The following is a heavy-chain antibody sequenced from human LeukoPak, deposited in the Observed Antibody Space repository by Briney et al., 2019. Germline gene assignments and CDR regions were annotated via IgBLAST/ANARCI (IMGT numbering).Heavy chain of an antibody. CDR1: GFTFSSYW. V-gene: IGHV3-21*01. CDR2: ISSSSSYI. J-gene: IGHJ4*02. Sequence: GGSLRLSCAASGFTFSSYWMNWVRQAPGKGLEWVSSISSSSSYIYYADSVKGRFTISRDNAKNSLYLQMNSLRAEDTAVYYCARGSSGWYEMDGYWGQGTLVTVSS. CDR3: ARGSSGWYEMDGY. D-gene: IGHD6-19*01.